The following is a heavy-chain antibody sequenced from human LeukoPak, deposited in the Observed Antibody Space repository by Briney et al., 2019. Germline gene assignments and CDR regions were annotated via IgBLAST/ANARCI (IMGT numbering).Heavy chain of an antibody. CDR2: IYYSGST. CDR3: ASTYGDYVYFDY. V-gene: IGHV4-31*02. D-gene: IGHD4-17*01. Sequence: SQTLSLTWTVSGGSISSGGYYWSWIRQHPGKGLEWIGYIYYSGSTYYNPSLKSRVTISVDTSKNQFSLKLSSVTAADTAVYYCASTYGDYVYFDYWGQGTLVTVSS. CDR1: GGSISSGGYY. J-gene: IGHJ4*02.